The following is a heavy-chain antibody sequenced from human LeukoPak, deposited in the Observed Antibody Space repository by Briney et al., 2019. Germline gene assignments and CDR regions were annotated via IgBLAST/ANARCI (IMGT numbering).Heavy chain of an antibody. CDR3: AKQLGYCSDGSCYFPY. CDR1: GFTVSSNY. Sequence: PGGSLRLSCAASGFTVSSNYKSWVRQAPGKGLEWVSVIYSGGSTYHADSVKGRFTISRDNSKNTLYLQMNSLRAEDTAVYYCAKQLGYCSDGSCYFPYWGQGTLVTVSS. CDR2: IYSGGST. V-gene: IGHV3-53*01. D-gene: IGHD2-15*01. J-gene: IGHJ4*02.